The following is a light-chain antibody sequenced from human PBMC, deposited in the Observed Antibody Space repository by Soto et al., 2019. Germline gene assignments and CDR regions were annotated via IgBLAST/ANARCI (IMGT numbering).Light chain of an antibody. J-gene: IGKJ5*01. Sequence: DVVMTQTPLSLSVAPGQPASISCKSRQSLLHITGETFLFWYLQKSGQSPQLVIYEVSNRVSGVPDRVSGRGSGTDFTIEISRVETDDVGIYYCMQSTQLPPTFGQGTRLEIK. V-gene: IGKV2D-29*02. CDR1: QSLLHITGETF. CDR2: EVS. CDR3: MQSTQLPPT.